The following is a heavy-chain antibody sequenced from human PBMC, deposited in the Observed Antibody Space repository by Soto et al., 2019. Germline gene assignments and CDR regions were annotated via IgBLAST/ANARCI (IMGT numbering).Heavy chain of an antibody. CDR3: ARHMTTVTQGGYYYYYYYMDV. Sequence: SETLSLTCTVSGGSISSYYWSWIRQPPGKGLEWIGYIYYSGSTNYNPSLKSRVTISVDTSKNQFSLKLSSVTAADTAVYYCARHMTTVTQGGYYYYYYYMDVWGKGTTVTVSS. CDR2: IYYSGST. J-gene: IGHJ6*03. CDR1: GGSISSYY. V-gene: IGHV4-59*08. D-gene: IGHD4-17*01.